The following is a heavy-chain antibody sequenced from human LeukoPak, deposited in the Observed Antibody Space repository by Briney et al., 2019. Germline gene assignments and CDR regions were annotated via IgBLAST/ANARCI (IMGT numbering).Heavy chain of an antibody. D-gene: IGHD5-18*01. CDR2: ISYDGSNK. J-gene: IGHJ4*02. CDR1: GFTFSSYG. Sequence: GRSLRLSCAASGFTFSSYGMHWVRQAPGKGLEWVAVISYDGSNKYYADSVKGRFTISRDNAKNSLFLQMNSLTDDDTAVYYCARDGGHSYGYGYDYWGQGTQVTVSS. CDR3: ARDGGHSYGYGYDY. V-gene: IGHV3-30*03.